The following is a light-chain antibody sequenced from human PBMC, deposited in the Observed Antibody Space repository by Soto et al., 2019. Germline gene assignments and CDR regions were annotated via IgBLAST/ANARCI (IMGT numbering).Light chain of an antibody. J-gene: IGLJ2*01. CDR2: EVN. Sequence: QSALTQPASVSGSPGQSITISCTGTSSDVGGYNYVSWYQQHPGKAPKLMIYEVNNRPSGVSNRFSGSKSGNTASLTISGLQAEDEADYYGSSYTSSSTRVVVGGGTKLTVL. CDR3: SSYTSSSTRVV. CDR1: SSDVGGYNY. V-gene: IGLV2-14*01.